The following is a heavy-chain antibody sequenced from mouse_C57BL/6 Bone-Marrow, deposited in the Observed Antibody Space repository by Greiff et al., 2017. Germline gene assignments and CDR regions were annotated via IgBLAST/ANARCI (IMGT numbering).Heavy chain of an antibody. J-gene: IGHJ4*01. CDR2: IWSGGST. CDR3: AREIYYSNFYYAMDY. V-gene: IGHV2-2*01. Sequence: VQLQESGPGLVQPSQSLSITCTVSGFSLTSYGVHWVRQSPGKGLEWLGVIWSGGSTDYNAAFISRLSISKDNSKSQVFFKMNSLQADATAIYYCAREIYYSNFYYAMDYWGQGTSVTVSS. D-gene: IGHD2-5*01. CDR1: GFSLTSYG.